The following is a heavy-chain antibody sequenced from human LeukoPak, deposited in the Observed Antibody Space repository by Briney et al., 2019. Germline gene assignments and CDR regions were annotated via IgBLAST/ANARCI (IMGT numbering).Heavy chain of an antibody. D-gene: IGHD5-24*01. Sequence: GGSLRLSCPGSGFTFSSAWMSWCRQIPGKRLQWLGHIKSRTDGGTTDYAVPVKGRFTISRDDSKNTVYLQMNSLKTEDSAVYFCAKEFYRNGYNFWGPGTLVIVSS. CDR1: GFTFSSAW. CDR3: AKEFYRNGYNF. CDR2: IKSRTDGGTT. V-gene: IGHV3-15*01. J-gene: IGHJ4*02.